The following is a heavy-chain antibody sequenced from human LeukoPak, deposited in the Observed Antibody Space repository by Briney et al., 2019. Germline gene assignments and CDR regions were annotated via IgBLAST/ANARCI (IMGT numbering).Heavy chain of an antibody. J-gene: IGHJ5*02. CDR1: GGSISRTNYY. CDR3: TRGLAHDHDFWSGYFQTWFDP. CDR2: IYYSGSS. V-gene: IGHV4-39*07. Sequence: SETLSLTCTVSGGSISRTNYYWGWIRQPPGKGLEWIGTIYYSGSSYYNPSLKSRVTISLDTSKNQFSLKLSSVTAADSAVYDCTRGLAHDHDFWSGYFQTWFDPWGQGTLVTVSS. D-gene: IGHD3-3*01.